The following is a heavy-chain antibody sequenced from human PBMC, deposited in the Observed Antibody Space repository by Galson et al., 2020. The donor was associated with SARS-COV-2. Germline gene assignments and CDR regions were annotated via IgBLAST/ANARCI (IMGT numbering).Heavy chain of an antibody. CDR2: ISFDGRNK. Sequence: PGGSLRLSCAASGFTFSNYGMHWVRQAPGKGLEWVAVISFDGRNKYYADSVKGRFTISRDNSKNTLYLQMNSLRAEDTAMYYCAKDGYNSGWYYSDYWGQGTLVTVSS. D-gene: IGHD5-12*01. CDR1: GFTFSNYG. V-gene: IGHV3-30*18. J-gene: IGHJ4*02. CDR3: AKDGYNSGWYYSDY.